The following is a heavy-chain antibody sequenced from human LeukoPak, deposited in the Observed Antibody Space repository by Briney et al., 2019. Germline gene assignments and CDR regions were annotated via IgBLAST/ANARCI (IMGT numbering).Heavy chain of an antibody. Sequence: PGGSLRLSCAASGSTFSSYSMNWVRQAPGKGLEWVSYISSSSSTIYYADSVKGRFTISRDNAKNSLYLQMNSLRDEDTAVYYCARTYDYVWGSYRFDYWGQGTLVTVSS. V-gene: IGHV3-48*02. D-gene: IGHD3-16*02. CDR1: GSTFSSYS. J-gene: IGHJ4*02. CDR2: ISSSSSTI. CDR3: ARTYDYVWGSYRFDY.